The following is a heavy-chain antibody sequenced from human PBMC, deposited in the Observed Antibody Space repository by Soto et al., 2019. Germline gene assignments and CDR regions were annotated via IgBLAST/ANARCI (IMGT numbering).Heavy chain of an antibody. Sequence: SETLSLTCTVSGGSISSYYWSWIRQPPGKGLEWIGYIYYSGSTNYNPSLKSRDTISVDTSKNQVSLKLSSVTAADTAVYYCAGWVGASGYAFDIWGQGTMVTVSS. CDR3: AGWVGASGYAFDI. CDR2: IYYSGST. CDR1: GGSISSYY. V-gene: IGHV4-59*01. D-gene: IGHD1-26*01. J-gene: IGHJ3*02.